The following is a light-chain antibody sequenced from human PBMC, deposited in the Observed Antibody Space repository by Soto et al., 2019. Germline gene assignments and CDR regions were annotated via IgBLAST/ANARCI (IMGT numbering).Light chain of an antibody. Sequence: DIQLTQSPSFLSASVGDRVTVSCRASQDISTYLAWFQQKPGKVPQLLVYPASTLQDGVPSRFSGLGSGTEFTLTINNLQAEVFATYYCQHLRAYPFSFGQGTKLDIK. CDR2: PAS. CDR1: QDISTY. V-gene: IGKV1-9*01. J-gene: IGKJ2*03. CDR3: QHLRAYPFS.